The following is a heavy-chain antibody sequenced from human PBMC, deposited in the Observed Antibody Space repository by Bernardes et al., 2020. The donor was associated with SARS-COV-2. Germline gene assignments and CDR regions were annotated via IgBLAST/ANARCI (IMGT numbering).Heavy chain of an antibody. J-gene: IGHJ6*02. CDR3: AREGVVTDYYYGMDV. V-gene: IGHV3-33*01. D-gene: IGHD2-15*01. CDR1: GFTFSSYG. Sequence: GSLRLSCAASGFTFSSYGMHWVRQAPGKGLEWVVVIWYDGSNKYYADSVKGRFTISRDNSKNTLYLQMNSLRAEDTAVYYCAREGVVTDYYYGMDVWGQGTTVTVSS. CDR2: IWYDGSNK.